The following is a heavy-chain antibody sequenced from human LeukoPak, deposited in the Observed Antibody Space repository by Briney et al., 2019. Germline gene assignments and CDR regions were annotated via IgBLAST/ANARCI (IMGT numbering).Heavy chain of an antibody. D-gene: IGHD2-2*01. Sequence: SLRLSCAASGFIFSNYAIHWVRQAPGKGLEWVAVISYDGSNKYYADSVKGRFTISRDISKNTLYLQMNSLRAEDTAVYYCARGYCSSISCYVDYWGQGTLVTVSS. CDR2: ISYDGSNK. V-gene: IGHV3-30*04. J-gene: IGHJ4*02. CDR3: ARGYCSSISCYVDY. CDR1: GFIFSNYA.